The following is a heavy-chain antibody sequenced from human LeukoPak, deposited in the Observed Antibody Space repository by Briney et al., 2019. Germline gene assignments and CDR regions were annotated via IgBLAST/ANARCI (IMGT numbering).Heavy chain of an antibody. J-gene: IGHJ4*02. CDR1: GFAFSSYG. V-gene: IGHV3-30*02. Sequence: GGSLRLSCATSGFAFSSYGMHWVRQTPGKGLEWVAFIRFDGNTKYYADSVKGRFTVARDNSNNTLYLQMSSLSPEDTAVYYCAKDSRSGYSHYDSWGQGTLVSVSS. CDR2: IRFDGNTK. CDR3: AKDSRSGYSHYDS. D-gene: IGHD3-3*01.